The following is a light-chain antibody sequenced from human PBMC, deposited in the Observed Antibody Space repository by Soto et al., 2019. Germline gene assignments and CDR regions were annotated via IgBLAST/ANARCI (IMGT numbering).Light chain of an antibody. CDR2: DAS. CDR1: QPIMTY. Sequence: DIQMTQSPSALSASVGDRVTITCRASQPIMTYLHWYQQRPGKAPQLLIYDASILQSGVPSRFSGSGAGTDFTLTISSLQPDDFATYFCQQSYNTPRGVTFGQGTRLDIK. J-gene: IGKJ5*01. CDR3: QQSYNTPRGVT. V-gene: IGKV1-39*01.